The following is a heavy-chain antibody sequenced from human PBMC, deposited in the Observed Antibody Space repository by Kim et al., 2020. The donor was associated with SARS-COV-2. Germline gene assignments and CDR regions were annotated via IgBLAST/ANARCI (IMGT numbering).Heavy chain of an antibody. CDR2: INPSGGST. J-gene: IGHJ4*02. CDR1: GYTFTSYY. D-gene: IGHD6-13*01. CDR3: ARDCEGDSSSWYGDFDY. V-gene: IGHV1-46*01. Sequence: ASVKVSCKASGYTFTSYYMHWVRQAPGQGLEWMGIINPSGGSTSYAQKFQGRVTMTRDTSTSTVYMELSSLRSEDTAVYYCARDCEGDSSSWYGDFDYWGQGTLVTVSS.